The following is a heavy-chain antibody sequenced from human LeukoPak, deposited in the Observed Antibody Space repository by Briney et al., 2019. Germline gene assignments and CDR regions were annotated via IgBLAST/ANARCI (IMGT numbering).Heavy chain of an antibody. CDR1: GFTFSDAW. V-gene: IGHV3-15*01. J-gene: IGHJ4*02. CDR2: IKSKIDGGAI. CDR3: TTVRRQKDGFCSFDS. D-gene: IGHD5-24*01. Sequence: GGSLRLSCAASGFTFSDAWMNWVRQAPGKGLEWVGRIKSKIDGGAIDFAGPVKGRFSISRDDSKTTVYLQMNSLQSDDTAVYYCTTVRRQKDGFCSFDSWGQGTLVSVSS.